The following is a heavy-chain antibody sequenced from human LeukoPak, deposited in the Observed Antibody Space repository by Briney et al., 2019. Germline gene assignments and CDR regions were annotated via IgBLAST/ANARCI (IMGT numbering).Heavy chain of an antibody. CDR1: GFTFSSYA. CDR2: ISSNGGST. Sequence: GGSLRLSCAASGFTFSSYAMHWVRQAPGKGLEYVSAISSNGGSTYYANSVKGRFTISRDDSKNTLHLQMGSLRAEDMAVYYCARAPYSSGWYGPSRFWGQGTLVTVSS. CDR3: ARAPYSSGWYGPSRF. D-gene: IGHD6-19*01. J-gene: IGHJ4*02. V-gene: IGHV3-64*01.